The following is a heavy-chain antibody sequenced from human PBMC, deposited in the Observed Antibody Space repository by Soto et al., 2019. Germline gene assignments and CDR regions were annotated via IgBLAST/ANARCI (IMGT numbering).Heavy chain of an antibody. J-gene: IGHJ4*02. CDR1: GGTFSSYT. CDR3: ARDLGLELPGDHRFDY. CDR2: IIPILGIA. Sequence: QVQLVQSGAEVKKPGSSVKVSCKASGGTFSSYTISWVRQAPGQGLEWMGRIIPILGIANYAQKFQGRVTITAGKSTSTAYMELSSLRSEDTAVYYCARDLGLELPGDHRFDYWGQGTLVTVSS. V-gene: IGHV1-69*08. D-gene: IGHD1-26*01.